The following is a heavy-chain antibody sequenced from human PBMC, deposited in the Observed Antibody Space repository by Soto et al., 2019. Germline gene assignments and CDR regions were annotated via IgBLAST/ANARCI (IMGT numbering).Heavy chain of an antibody. Sequence: QLQLQESGPGLVKPSETLSLTCTVSGASISSSSYYWGWIRQPPGKGLEWIGSIYYSGSTYYNPSLRSRVTISVDTSKNQFSLRLSSVTAADTAVYYCTRMPNSIVVAPLDPWGQGTLVTVSS. V-gene: IGHV4-39*01. D-gene: IGHD2-15*01. CDR2: IYYSGST. J-gene: IGHJ5*02. CDR1: GASISSSSYY. CDR3: TRMPNSIVVAPLDP.